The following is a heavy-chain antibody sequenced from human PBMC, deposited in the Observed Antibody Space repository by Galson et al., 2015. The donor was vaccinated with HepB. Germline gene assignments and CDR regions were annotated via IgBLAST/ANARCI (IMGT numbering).Heavy chain of an antibody. J-gene: IGHJ4*02. CDR2: ISSSGGST. Sequence: SLRLSCAASGFTFSSYAMSWVRQAPGKGLEWVSAISSSGGSTPYADSVKGRFTISRDNSKNTLYLQMNSLRAEDTAVYYCAKDTYSNYFDYWGQGTLVTVSP. CDR3: AKDTYSNYFDY. D-gene: IGHD4-11*01. CDR1: GFTFSSYA. V-gene: IGHV3-23*01.